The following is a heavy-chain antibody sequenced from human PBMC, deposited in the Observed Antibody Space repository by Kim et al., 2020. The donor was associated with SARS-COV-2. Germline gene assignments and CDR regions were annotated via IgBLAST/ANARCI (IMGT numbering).Heavy chain of an antibody. CDR1: GFTFSSYS. J-gene: IGHJ4*01. CDR3: SRDSLTIDFDWIEYYF. Sequence: GGSLRLSCAASGFTFSSYSMNWVRQAPGKGLEWVSSISSSSYINYAYSVKDRRTTSSDNAKNSLYLQEISRRTEDNAVYYYSRDSLTIDFDWIEYYF. D-gene: IGHD3-9*01. V-gene: IGHV3-21*01. CDR2: ISSSSYI.